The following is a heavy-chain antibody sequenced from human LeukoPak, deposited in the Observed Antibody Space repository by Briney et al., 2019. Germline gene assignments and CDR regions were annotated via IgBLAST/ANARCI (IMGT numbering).Heavy chain of an antibody. CDR3: AKTHHDYWSGSPDV. CDR2: ISGSGGGT. Sequence: GGSLRVSCAASGFTFNKYAMTWVRQAPGKGLEWVSGISGSGGGTFYVDSVKGRFTISRDNSKNTLYLQMNSLRAEDTAVYYCAKTHHDYWSGSPDVWGEGTTVTVSS. D-gene: IGHD3-3*01. J-gene: IGHJ6*04. CDR1: GFTFNKYA. V-gene: IGHV3-23*01.